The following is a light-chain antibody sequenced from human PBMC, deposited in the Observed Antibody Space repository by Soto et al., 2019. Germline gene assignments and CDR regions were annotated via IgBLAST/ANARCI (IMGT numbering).Light chain of an antibody. CDR1: LSLLNSNGYNC. CDR2: LGS. V-gene: IGKV2-28*01. CDR3: MQSLQTPLT. Sequence: DIVMTQSPLSLPVTPGEPASISCRSSLSLLNSNGYNCLEWYLQKPGQSPQLLIYLGSNRASGVPDRLSGSGSGTDFTLKISRVEAEDVGVYFCMQSLQTPLTFGQGTKVDIK. J-gene: IGKJ1*01.